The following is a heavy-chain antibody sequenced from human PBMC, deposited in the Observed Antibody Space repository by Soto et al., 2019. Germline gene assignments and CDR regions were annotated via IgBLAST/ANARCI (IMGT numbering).Heavy chain of an antibody. Sequence: GSLRLSCAASGFTFSSYGMHWVRQAPGKGLEWVAVISYDGSNKYYADSVKGRFTISRDNSKNTLYLQMNSLRAEDTAVYYCAKESPYSSSWPPYDPWGQGTLVTVSS. CDR2: ISYDGSNK. D-gene: IGHD6-13*01. CDR3: AKESPYSSSWPPYDP. J-gene: IGHJ5*02. V-gene: IGHV3-30*18. CDR1: GFTFSSYG.